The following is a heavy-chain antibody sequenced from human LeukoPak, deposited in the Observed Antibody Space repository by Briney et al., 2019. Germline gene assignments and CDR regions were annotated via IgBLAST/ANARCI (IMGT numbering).Heavy chain of an antibody. CDR1: GFTFSSYA. J-gene: IGHJ4*02. V-gene: IGHV3-23*01. D-gene: IGHD3-3*01. CDR2: SGSGGST. CDR3: AKDFWSGYCPNY. Sequence: GGSLRLSCAASGFTFSSYAMSWVRQAPGKGLEWVSGSGSGGSTYYADSVKGRFTISRDNSKNTLYLQMNSLRAEDTAVYYCAKDFWSGYCPNYWGLGTLVTVSS.